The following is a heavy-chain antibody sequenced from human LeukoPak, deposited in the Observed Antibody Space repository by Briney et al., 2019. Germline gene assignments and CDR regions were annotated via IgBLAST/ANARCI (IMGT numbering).Heavy chain of an antibody. CDR3: ARVKDILDY. CDR2: ISSSSSYI. CDR1: GVTLRDYS. Sequence: PGGAPRLSFGASGVTLRDYSMKWGRQAPGGGLEWVSSISSSSSYIYYGDSVKGRFTISRDNAKNSLYVQMNSLRAEDTAVYYCARVKDILDYWGQGTLVTVSS. J-gene: IGHJ4*02. V-gene: IGHV3-21*01.